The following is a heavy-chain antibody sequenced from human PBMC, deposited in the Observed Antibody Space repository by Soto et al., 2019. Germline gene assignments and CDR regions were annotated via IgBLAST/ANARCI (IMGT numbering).Heavy chain of an antibody. CDR1: GYTFTSYA. CDR2: INAGNGNT. CDR3: ARVPHHYDSSGYYYFDY. V-gene: IGHV1-3*01. Sequence: ASVKVSCKASGYTFTSYAMHWVRQAPGQRLEWMGWINAGNGNTKYSQKFQGRVTITRDTSASTAYMELSSLRSEDTAVYYCARVPHHYDSSGYYYFDYWGQGTLVSFSS. D-gene: IGHD3-22*01. J-gene: IGHJ4*02.